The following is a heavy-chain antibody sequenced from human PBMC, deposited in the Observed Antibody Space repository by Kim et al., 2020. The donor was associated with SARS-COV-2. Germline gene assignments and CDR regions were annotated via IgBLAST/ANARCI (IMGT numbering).Heavy chain of an antibody. J-gene: IGHJ6*02. CDR2: ISGSGGST. D-gene: IGHD6-13*01. CDR1: GFTFSSYA. V-gene: IGHV3-23*01. CDR3: AKDLGYSSSWYDYYYGMDV. Sequence: GGSLRLSCAASGFTFSSYAMSWVRQAPGKRLEWVSAISGSGGSTYYADSVKGRFTISRDNSKNTLYLQMNSLRAEDTAVYYCAKDLGYSSSWYDYYYGMDVWGQGTTVTVSS.